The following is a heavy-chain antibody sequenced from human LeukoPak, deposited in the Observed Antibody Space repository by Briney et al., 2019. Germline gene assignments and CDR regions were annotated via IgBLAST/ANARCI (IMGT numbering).Heavy chain of an antibody. J-gene: IGHJ4*02. Sequence: GGSLRLSCAASGFTFSTYWMNWVRQPPGKGLVWVSRINSDGSSTTYADSVMGRFTISRDNATNTLFLQMNSLRAEDTAVYYCAKDLGYYYDSSGYPFDYWGQGTLVTVSS. CDR1: GFTFSTYW. V-gene: IGHV3-74*01. D-gene: IGHD3-22*01. CDR2: INSDGSST. CDR3: AKDLGYYYDSSGYPFDY.